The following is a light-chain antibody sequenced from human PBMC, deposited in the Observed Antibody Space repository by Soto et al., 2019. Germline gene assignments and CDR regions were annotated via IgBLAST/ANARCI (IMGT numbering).Light chain of an antibody. Sequence: VQMSKSPSSVSVPIIDRVAITCLASQGISSWLAWYQQKPGKAPKLLICGASSLQSGVPSRFSGSGSGTDFTLTISSLQPEDFATYYCQQANSFPITFAQGTRLEIK. CDR3: QQANSFPIT. J-gene: IGKJ5*01. CDR1: QGISSW. CDR2: GAS. V-gene: IGKV1-12*01.